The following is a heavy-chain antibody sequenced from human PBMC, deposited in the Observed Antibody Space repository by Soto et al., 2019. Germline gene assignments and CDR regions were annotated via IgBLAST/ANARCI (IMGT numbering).Heavy chain of an antibody. V-gene: IGHV1-69*01. J-gene: IGHJ4*02. Sequence: QVQLVQSGAEVKKPESSVKVSCKASGGTFGSYAINWVRQAPGQGLEWMGGIIPMYDTIDYAQKFQGRVTLTADESTSTAYMELSSLRSEDTAVYYCARDRRDGYNPFDYWGQGTLVTVSS. CDR3: ARDRRDGYNPFDY. CDR2: IIPMYDTI. CDR1: GGTFGSYA. D-gene: IGHD5-12*01.